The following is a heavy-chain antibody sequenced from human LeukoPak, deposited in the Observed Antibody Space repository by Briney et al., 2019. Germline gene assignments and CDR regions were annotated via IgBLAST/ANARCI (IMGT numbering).Heavy chain of an antibody. V-gene: IGHV3-23*01. CDR2: ISGSGGNT. Sequence: GASLRLSCAASGFTFNNFAMSWVRQAPGKGLEWVSGISGSGGNTHYADSVKGRFTISRDNSKNTLYLQMNSLRAEDTAVHYCAKGLRGSSYDYWGQGTLVTVSS. D-gene: IGHD6-13*01. CDR3: AKGLRGSSYDY. J-gene: IGHJ4*02. CDR1: GFTFNNFA.